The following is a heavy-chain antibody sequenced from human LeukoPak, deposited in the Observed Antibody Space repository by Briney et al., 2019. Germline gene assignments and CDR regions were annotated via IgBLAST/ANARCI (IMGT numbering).Heavy chain of an antibody. Sequence: ASVKVSCKASGYTFTGYYMHWVRQAPGQGLEWMGWINPNSGGTNYAQKFQGRVTMTRDTSISTAYMELSRLRSDDTAVYYCARELVAAAGNGYWGQGTPVTVSS. CDR1: GYTFTGYY. D-gene: IGHD6-13*01. J-gene: IGHJ4*02. CDR2: INPNSGGT. V-gene: IGHV1-2*02. CDR3: ARELVAAAGNGY.